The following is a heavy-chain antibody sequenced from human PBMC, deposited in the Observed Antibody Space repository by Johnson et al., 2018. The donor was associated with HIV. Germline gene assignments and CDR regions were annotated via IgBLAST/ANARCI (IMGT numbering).Heavy chain of an antibody. CDR3: ASGIAVAGTLLDAFDI. Sequence: VQLVESGGGVVRPGGSLRLSCAASGFTFDDYGMHWVRQAPGKGLEWVAFIRYDGSNKYYADSVKGRFTISRDNSKNTLYLQMNSLRAEDTAVYYCASGIAVAGTLLDAFDIWGQGTMVTVSS. CDR2: IRYDGSNK. D-gene: IGHD6-19*01. V-gene: IGHV3-30*02. CDR1: GFTFDDYG. J-gene: IGHJ3*02.